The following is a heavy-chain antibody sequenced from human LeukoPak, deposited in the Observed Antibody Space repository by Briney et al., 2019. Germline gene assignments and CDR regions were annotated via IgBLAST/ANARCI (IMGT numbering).Heavy chain of an antibody. CDR1: GFTFSSYE. D-gene: IGHD6-19*01. J-gene: IGHJ4*01. V-gene: IGHV3-48*03. CDR3: ARDRRSSGWYPKLDN. Sequence: GGSLRLSCAASGFTFSSYEMNWVRQAPGKGLEWVSYISSSGSTIYYADSVKGRFTISRDNAKNSLYLQMNSLRAEDTAVYYCARDRRSSGWYPKLDNWGHGTLVTVSS. CDR2: ISSSGSTI.